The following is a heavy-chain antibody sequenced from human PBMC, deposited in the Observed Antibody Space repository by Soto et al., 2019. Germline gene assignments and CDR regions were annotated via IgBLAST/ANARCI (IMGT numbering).Heavy chain of an antibody. V-gene: IGHV4-39*01. CDR3: TGHSSGSPIE. J-gene: IGHJ4*02. Sequence: QLQLQESGPGLVKPSETLSLTCTVSSGSITSNTYYWGWLRQPPGRGLEWIASIYYRGTTYYKPTRKSRVTISLDTSKNQFSLKLSSVTAADTAVYYCTGHSSGSPIEWGQGTLVTVSS. CDR2: IYYRGTT. D-gene: IGHD6-19*01. CDR1: SGSITSNTYY.